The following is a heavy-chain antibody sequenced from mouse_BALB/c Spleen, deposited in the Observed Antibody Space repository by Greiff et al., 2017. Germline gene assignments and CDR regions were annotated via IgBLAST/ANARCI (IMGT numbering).Heavy chain of an antibody. CDR3: AIIHYYGYGYAMDY. CDR1: GFSLTSYG. J-gene: IGHJ4*01. CDR2: IWAGGST. V-gene: IGHV2-9*02. D-gene: IGHD1-2*01. Sequence: VQLVESGPGLVAPSQSLSITCTVSGFSLTSYGVHWVRQPPGKGLEWLGVIWAGGSTNYNSALMSRLSISKDNSKSQVFLKMNSLQTDDTAMYYCAIIHYYGYGYAMDYWGQGTSVTVSS.